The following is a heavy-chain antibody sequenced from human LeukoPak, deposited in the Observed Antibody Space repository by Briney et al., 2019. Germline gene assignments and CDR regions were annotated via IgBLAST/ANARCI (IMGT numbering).Heavy chain of an antibody. D-gene: IGHD6-19*01. V-gene: IGHV1-69*06. CDR3: AREGYSSTPDY. CDR1: GGTFSSYA. Sequence: SSVKVSCKASGGTFSSYAISWVRQAPGQGHEWMGGIIPIFGTANNAQKFQGRVTITADKSTSTAYMELSSLRSEDTAVYYCAREGYSSTPDYWGQGTLVTVSS. J-gene: IGHJ4*02. CDR2: IIPIFGTA.